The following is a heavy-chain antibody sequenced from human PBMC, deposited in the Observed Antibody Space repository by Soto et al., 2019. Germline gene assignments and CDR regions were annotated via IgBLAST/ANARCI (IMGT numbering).Heavy chain of an antibody. CDR2: INDSGNI. D-gene: IGHD3-10*01. J-gene: IGHJ6*03. CDR1: GGSFSGYQ. CDR3: ARGLILWFGELSRRGGYYDYMDV. Sequence: SETLSLTCAVYGGSFSGYQWTWIRQTPGKGLEWIGEINDSGNINYNPSLKSRVTILVDTAKKQISLKLSSVTAADTAVYYCARGLILWFGELSRRGGYYDYMDVWGKGTTVTVSS. V-gene: IGHV4-34*01.